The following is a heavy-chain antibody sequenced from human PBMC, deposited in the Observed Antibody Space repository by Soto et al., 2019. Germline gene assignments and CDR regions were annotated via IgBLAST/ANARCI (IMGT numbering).Heavy chain of an antibody. V-gene: IGHV3-53*02. D-gene: IGHD4-17*01. Sequence: EVQLVETGGGLIQPGGSLRLSCAASGFTVSSNYMSWVRQAPGKGLEWVSVIYSGGSTYYADSVKGRFTISRDNSKNTLYLQMNSLRAEDTAVYYCARGRYGDRYFPLYYFDYWGQGTLVTVSS. CDR3: ARGRYGDRYFPLYYFDY. CDR2: IYSGGST. CDR1: GFTVSSNY. J-gene: IGHJ4*02.